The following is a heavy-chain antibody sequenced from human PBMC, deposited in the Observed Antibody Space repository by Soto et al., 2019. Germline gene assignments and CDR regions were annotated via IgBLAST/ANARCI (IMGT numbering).Heavy chain of an antibody. D-gene: IGHD3-22*01. V-gene: IGHV3-30*18. CDR3: AKGHPMIVECYFDY. CDR1: GFTFSSYG. J-gene: IGHJ4*02. CDR2: ISYDGSNK. Sequence: GGSLRLSCAASGFTFSSYGMHWVRQAPGKGLEWVAVISYDGSNKYYADSVKGRFTISRDNSKNTLYLQMNSLRAEDTAVYYCAKGHPMIVECYFDYWGQGTLVTVSS.